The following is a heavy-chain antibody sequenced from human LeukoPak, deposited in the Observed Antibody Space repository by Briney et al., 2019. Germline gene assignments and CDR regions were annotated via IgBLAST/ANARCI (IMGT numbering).Heavy chain of an antibody. J-gene: IGHJ6*02. CDR1: GFTFSSYE. CDR2: ISNNGDTT. Sequence: GGSLRLSCAASGFTFSSYEMNWVRQAPGKGLEWVSFISNNGDTTTYVDSVKGRFTISRDNAKNSLYLQMNSLRAEDTAVYYCARWYCSSTNCQSYYYGMDVWGQGTTVTVS. CDR3: ARWYCSSTNCQSYYYGMDV. V-gene: IGHV3-48*03. D-gene: IGHD2-2*01.